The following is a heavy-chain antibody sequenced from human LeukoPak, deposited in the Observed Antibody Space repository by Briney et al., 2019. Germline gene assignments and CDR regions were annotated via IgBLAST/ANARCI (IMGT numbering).Heavy chain of an antibody. Sequence: PGESLKISCKGSGYSFTSYWIGWVRQMPGKGLEWMGIIYPGDSDTRYSPSFQGQVTISADKSISTDYLQWSSLKASDTAMYYCAIRKPPLRYPSHFDYWGQGTLVTVSS. CDR2: IYPGDSDT. CDR1: GYSFTSYW. D-gene: IGHD4-17*01. J-gene: IGHJ4*02. V-gene: IGHV5-51*01. CDR3: AIRKPPLRYPSHFDY.